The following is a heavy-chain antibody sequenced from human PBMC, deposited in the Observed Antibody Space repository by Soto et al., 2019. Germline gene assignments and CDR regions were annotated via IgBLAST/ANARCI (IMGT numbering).Heavy chain of an antibody. Sequence: GGSLRLSFAASGFTFKDNGMHWVRQAPGKGLEWVAIISYHGNNQYYADSVKGRFTISRDNSDNTLYLEMNSLRPEDTAVYYCAKDLALGFWTGNYYFDHWGQGTLVTVSS. CDR1: GFTFKDNG. V-gene: IGHV3-30*18. CDR3: AKDLALGFWTGNYYFDH. CDR2: ISYHGNNQ. J-gene: IGHJ4*02. D-gene: IGHD3-3*01.